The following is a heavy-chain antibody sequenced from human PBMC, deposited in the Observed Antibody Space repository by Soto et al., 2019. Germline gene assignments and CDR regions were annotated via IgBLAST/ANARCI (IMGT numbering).Heavy chain of an antibody. CDR3: ARDIVVVVAAKVYYYGMDV. CDR1: GCSISSYY. V-gene: IGHV4-4*07. D-gene: IGHD2-15*01. J-gene: IGHJ6*02. CDR2: IYTSGST. Sequence: SETLSLTCTVSGCSISSYYWSWIRQPAGKGLEWVGRIYTSGSTNYNPSLKSRVTMSVDTSKNQFSLKLSSVTAADTAVYYCARDIVVVVAAKVYYYGMDVWGQGTTVTVSS.